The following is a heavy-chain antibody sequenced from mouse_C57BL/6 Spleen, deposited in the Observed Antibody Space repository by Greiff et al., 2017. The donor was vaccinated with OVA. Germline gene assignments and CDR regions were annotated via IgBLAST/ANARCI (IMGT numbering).Heavy chain of an antibody. CDR3: ARDLGGECYDYGWYFDV. D-gene: IGHD2-4*01. V-gene: IGHV3-6*01. CDR1: GYSITSGYY. Sequence: EVKLMESGPGLVKPSQSLSLTCSVTGYSITSGYYWNWIRQFPGNKLEWMGYISYDGSNNYNPSLKNRISITRDPSKNQFFLKLNSVTTEDTATYDCARDLGGECYDYGWYFDVWGTGTTVTVSS. J-gene: IGHJ1*03. CDR2: ISYDGSN.